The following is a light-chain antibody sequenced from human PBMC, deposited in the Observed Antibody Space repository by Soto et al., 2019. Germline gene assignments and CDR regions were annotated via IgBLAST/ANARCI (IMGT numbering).Light chain of an antibody. J-gene: IGKJ1*01. CDR1: QTISSW. V-gene: IGKV1-5*03. CDR3: QHYNSYSEA. CDR2: KAS. Sequence: DIQLTQSPSTLSGSVVDRVTIXWRASQTISSWLAWYQQKPGKAPKLLIYKASTLKSGVPSRFSGSGSGTEFTLTISSLQPDDFATYYCQHYNSYSEAFGQGTKVDIK.